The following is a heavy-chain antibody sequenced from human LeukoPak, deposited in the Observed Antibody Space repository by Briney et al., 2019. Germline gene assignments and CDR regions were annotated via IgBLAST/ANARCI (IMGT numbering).Heavy chain of an antibody. CDR3: ARGAALGLLEWLGYYCMDV. CDR2: INHSGST. D-gene: IGHD3-3*01. J-gene: IGHJ6*03. CDR1: GGSFSGYY. Sequence: KPSETLSLTCAVYGGSFSGYYWSWIRQPPGKGLEWIGEINHSGSTNYNPSLKSRVTISVDTSKNQFSLKLSSVTAADTAVYYCARGAALGLLEWLGYYCMDVWGKGTTVTVSS. V-gene: IGHV4-34*01.